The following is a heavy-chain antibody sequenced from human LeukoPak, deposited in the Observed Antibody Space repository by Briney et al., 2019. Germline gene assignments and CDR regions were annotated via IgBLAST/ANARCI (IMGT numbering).Heavy chain of an antibody. Sequence: ASETLSLTCAVSGGSISSSNWWSWVRQPPGKGLEWIGEIYHSGSTNYNPSLKSRVTISVDKSKNQFSLKLSSVTAADTAVYYCASSYCSGGSCYSLGFDYWGQGTLVTVSS. CDR3: ASSYCSGGSCYSLGFDY. D-gene: IGHD2-15*01. CDR1: GGSISSSNW. CDR2: IYHSGST. J-gene: IGHJ4*02. V-gene: IGHV4-4*02.